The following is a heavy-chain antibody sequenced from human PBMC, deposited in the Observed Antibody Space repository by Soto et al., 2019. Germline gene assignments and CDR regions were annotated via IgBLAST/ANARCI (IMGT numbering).Heavy chain of an antibody. D-gene: IGHD3-22*01. CDR1: GGTFSSYA. CDR3: ARSPKYYDSSGQQYPFDY. V-gene: IGHV1-69*13. CDR2: IIPIFGTA. J-gene: IGHJ4*02. Sequence: ASVKVSCKASGGTFSSYAISWVRQAPGQGLEWMGGIIPIFGTANYAQEFQGRVTITADESTSTAYMELSSLRSEDTAVYYCARSPKYYDSSGQQYPFDYWGQGTLVTVSS.